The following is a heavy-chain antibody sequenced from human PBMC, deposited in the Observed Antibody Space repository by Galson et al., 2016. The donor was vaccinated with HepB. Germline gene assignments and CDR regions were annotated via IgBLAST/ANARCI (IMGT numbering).Heavy chain of an antibody. CDR3: ARHPYVWGRRNWVGFDY. J-gene: IGHJ4*02. CDR1: GGSVNTSNW. Sequence: SETLSLTCAVSGGSVNTSNWWSWLRQSPEKGLEWIAEMYHSGSANYNGALESRVTISVDKSKNEVSLKLRSVTAADTAVYYCARHPYVWGRRNWVGFDYWGQGTLVTVSS. V-gene: IGHV4-4*02. CDR2: MYHSGSA. D-gene: IGHD3-16*01.